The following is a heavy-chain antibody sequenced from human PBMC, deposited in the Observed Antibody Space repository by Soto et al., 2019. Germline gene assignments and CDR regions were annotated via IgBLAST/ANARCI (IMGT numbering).Heavy chain of an antibody. J-gene: IGHJ4*02. CDR2: ITPFSGDV. V-gene: IGHV1-45*02. Sequence: ASVKVSCKALGNTFTYRYLHWVRQAPGQALEWMGWITPFSGDVHYAQRFQERVTITRDRSINTAYMQMSSLRSEDTAMYFCASGGAGSGPFTWELPDHWGQGTLVTVSS. CDR3: ASGGAGSGPFTWELPDH. CDR1: GNTFTYRY. D-gene: IGHD3-16*01.